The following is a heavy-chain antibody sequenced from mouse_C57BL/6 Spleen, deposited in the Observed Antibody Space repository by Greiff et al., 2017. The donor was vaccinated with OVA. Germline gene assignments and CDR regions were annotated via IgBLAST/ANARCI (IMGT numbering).Heavy chain of an antibody. D-gene: IGHD2-1*01. J-gene: IGHJ1*03. V-gene: IGHV7-1*01. CDR1: GFTFSDFY. CDR2: SRNKANDYTT. Sequence: EVQLVESGGGLVQSGRSLRLSCATSGFTFSDFYMEWVRQAPGKGLEWIAASRNKANDYTTASSASVKGRFIVSTDTSPSIHYLQMKDLRAEDTAMYYCARDANGNYWYFDVWGTGTTVTVSS. CDR3: ARDANGNYWYFDV.